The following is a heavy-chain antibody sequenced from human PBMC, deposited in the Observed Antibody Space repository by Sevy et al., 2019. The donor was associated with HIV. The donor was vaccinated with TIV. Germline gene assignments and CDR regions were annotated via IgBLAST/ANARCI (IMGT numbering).Heavy chain of an antibody. J-gene: IGHJ6*02. CDR1: RFTFSSYW. Sequence: GGSLRLSCAASRFTFSSYWMSWVRQAPGKGLEWVANINQDGSEKYHLDSGKGRFTISRDNAKNSLYLQMSSLRAEDSSVYFCARVSSIYYDRGYFYAMDVWGQGTTVTVSS. D-gene: IGHD3-22*01. CDR2: INQDGSEK. V-gene: IGHV3-7*01. CDR3: ARVSSIYYDRGYFYAMDV.